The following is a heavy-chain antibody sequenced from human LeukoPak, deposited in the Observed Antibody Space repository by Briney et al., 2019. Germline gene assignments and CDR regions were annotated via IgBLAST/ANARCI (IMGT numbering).Heavy chain of an antibody. V-gene: IGHV4-31*03. CDR3: ARVAHYDSSGSRPLDAFDI. Sequence: PSETLSLTCTVSGGSISSGGYYWSWIRQHPGKGLEWIGYIYYSGSTYYNPSLKSRVTIPVDTSKNQFSLKLSSVTAADTAVYYCARVAHYDSSGSRPLDAFDIWGQGTMVTVSS. D-gene: IGHD3-22*01. CDR1: GGSISSGGYY. CDR2: IYYSGST. J-gene: IGHJ3*02.